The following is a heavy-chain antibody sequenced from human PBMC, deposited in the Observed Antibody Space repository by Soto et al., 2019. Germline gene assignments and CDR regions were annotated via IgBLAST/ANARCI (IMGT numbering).Heavy chain of an antibody. CDR2: INPNSGGT. V-gene: IGHV1-2*02. CDR1: AYTFTGYY. CDR3: ARVNVVVVAATREYYFDY. J-gene: IGHJ4*02. D-gene: IGHD2-15*01. Sequence: GXSVKVSCKASAYTFTGYYMHWVRQAPGQGLEWMGWINPNSGGTNYAQKFQGRVTMTRDTSISTAYMELSRLRSDDTAVYYCARVNVVVVAATREYYFDYWGQGTLVTGSS.